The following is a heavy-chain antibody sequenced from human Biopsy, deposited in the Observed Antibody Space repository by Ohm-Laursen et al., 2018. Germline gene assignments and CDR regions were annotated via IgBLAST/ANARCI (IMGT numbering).Heavy chain of an antibody. J-gene: IGHJ4*02. D-gene: IGHD1-26*01. CDR2: IYYSGST. CDR1: GGSVSSGSYY. CDR3: ARVGVGAPSIDYFDS. Sequence: SETLSLTCTVSGGSVSSGSYYWSWIRQPPGKGLEWIGHIYYSGSTNYNPSLKSRVTISVDRSKNHFSLELSSVTAADTAVYYCARVGVGAPSIDYFDSWGQGALVTVSS. V-gene: IGHV4-61*03.